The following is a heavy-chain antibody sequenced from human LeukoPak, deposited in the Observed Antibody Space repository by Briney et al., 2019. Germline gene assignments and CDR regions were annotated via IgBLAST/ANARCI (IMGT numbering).Heavy chain of an antibody. CDR3: ARLSFIPLKGGKFDY. CDR2: ITYSGNT. D-gene: IGHD4-23*01. J-gene: IGHJ4*02. V-gene: IGHV4-39*01. CDR1: GGSVTSGSYY. Sequence: SETLSLTCTVSGGSVTSGSYYWAWIRQPPGKGLEWVGSITYSGNTYYSASLRSRVTISVDTSKNQFSLKLSSVTAADTAVYYCARLSFIPLKGGKFDYWGQGTLVTVSS.